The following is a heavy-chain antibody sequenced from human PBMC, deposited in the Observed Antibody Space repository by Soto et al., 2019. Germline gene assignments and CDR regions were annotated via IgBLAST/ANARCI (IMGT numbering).Heavy chain of an antibody. J-gene: IGHJ4*02. V-gene: IGHV3-21*01. Sequence: EVQLVESAGSLVKPGGSLRLSCAASGFTFSSYSMNWVRQAPGKGLEWVSSISSSSSYIYYADSVKGRFTISRDNAKNSLYLQMNSLRAEDTAVYDCAREGVRFLNRGVRSSDYFDYWGQGTLVTVSS. CDR2: ISSSSSYI. CDR1: GFTFSSYS. D-gene: IGHD3-3*01. CDR3: AREGVRFLNRGVRSSDYFDY.